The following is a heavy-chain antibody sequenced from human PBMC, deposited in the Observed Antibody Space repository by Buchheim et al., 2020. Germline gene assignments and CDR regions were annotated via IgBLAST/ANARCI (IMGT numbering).Heavy chain of an antibody. D-gene: IGHD5-18*01. CDR3: ARVFRYGHDY. V-gene: IGHV3-7*01. J-gene: IGHJ4*02. CDR2: INQGGSEK. CDR1: GFTFSSSS. Sequence: EVQLVDSGGGLVQRGGSLRLSCAASGFTFSSSSMSWVRQAPGKGLEWVGNINQGGSEKDYVDAVKGRFTISRDNAKTSLYLQMNSLRAEDTAVYYRARVFRYGHDYWGQGTL.